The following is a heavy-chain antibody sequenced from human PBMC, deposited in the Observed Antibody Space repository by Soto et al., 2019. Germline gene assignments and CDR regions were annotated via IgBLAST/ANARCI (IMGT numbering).Heavy chain of an antibody. CDR2: INDGTGQT. J-gene: IGHJ6*02. CDR3: ARGKGMHEKSYYYGLDI. Sequence: ASVKVSCKASGYTFTTHAMHWVRQAPGQSLEWMGWINDGTGQTKHSQRFQGRVIITRDTSASTAYMELSSLRSEDTAVYYCARGKGMHEKSYYYGLDIWGQGTTVTVSS. CDR1: GYTFTTHA. V-gene: IGHV1-3*01.